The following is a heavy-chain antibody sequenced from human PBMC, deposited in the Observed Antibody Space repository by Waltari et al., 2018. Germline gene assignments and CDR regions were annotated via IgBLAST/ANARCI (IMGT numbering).Heavy chain of an antibody. CDR2: INSDGSDT. J-gene: IGHJ6*02. V-gene: IGHV3-74*01. D-gene: IGHD6-13*01. Sequence: EEQLVESGGGLLQPWESLRVSCAVYGFTFRRCWINWFAQAQGKGLVWVARINSDGSDTSYADSVKGRFTISRDNAKNTVYLQMKSLRAEDTAVYYCARVARKTYSSPVPGRDYYYGMDVWGLGTTVTVSS. CDR1: GFTFRRCW. CDR3: ARVARKTYSSPVPGRDYYYGMDV.